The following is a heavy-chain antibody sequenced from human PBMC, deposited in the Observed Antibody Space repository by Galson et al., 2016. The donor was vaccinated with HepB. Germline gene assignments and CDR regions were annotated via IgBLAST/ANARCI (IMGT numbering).Heavy chain of an antibody. D-gene: IGHD3-10*01. Sequence: SLRLSCAGSGFTFRNYGMHWVRQAPGKGLEWVAVISYDESIKYYADPGKGRFTISRDNSKNTLYLQMSSLRAEDTAVYYCARDASGSRADFDYWGQGIPVTVSS. CDR1: GFTFRNYG. CDR3: ARDASGSRADFDY. V-gene: IGHV3-30*03. J-gene: IGHJ4*02. CDR2: ISYDESIK.